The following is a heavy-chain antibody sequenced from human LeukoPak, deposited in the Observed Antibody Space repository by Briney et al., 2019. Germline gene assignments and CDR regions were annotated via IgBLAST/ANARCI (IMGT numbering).Heavy chain of an antibody. V-gene: IGHV1-69*06. D-gene: IGHD3-22*01. CDR2: IIPIFGTA. Sequence: SVKVSCKASGGTFSSYAISWVRQAPGQGLEWMGGIIPIFGTANYAQKFQGRVTMTEDTSTDTAYMELSSLRSEDTAVYYCATLDYYDSSAYYSDYWGQGTLVTVSS. J-gene: IGHJ4*02. CDR3: ATLDYYDSSAYYSDY. CDR1: GGTFSSYA.